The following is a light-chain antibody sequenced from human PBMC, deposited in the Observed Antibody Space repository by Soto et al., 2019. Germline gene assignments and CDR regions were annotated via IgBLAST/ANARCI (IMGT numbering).Light chain of an antibody. Sequence: EIFVTQSPAILSVSPGERVSLSCSASQSVIRNLAWYQQKLVQAPRLLISAASTRASGIPARFSGSGSGTDFTLTISRLEPEDFAVYYCQQRSNWITFGQGTRLEIK. J-gene: IGKJ5*01. V-gene: IGKV3-11*01. CDR3: QQRSNWIT. CDR1: QSVIRN. CDR2: AAS.